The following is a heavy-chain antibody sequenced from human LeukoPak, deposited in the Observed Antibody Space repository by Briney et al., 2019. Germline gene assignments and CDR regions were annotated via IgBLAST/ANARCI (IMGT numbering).Heavy chain of an antibody. V-gene: IGHV3-21*01. CDR1: GFTFSSYS. Sequence: TGGSLRLSCAASGFTFSSYSMNWVRQAPGKGLEWVSSISSSSSYIYYADSVKGRFTISRDNAKNSLYLQMNSLRAEDTAVYYCARAFGSNYYDSTDAFDIWGQGTMVTVSS. J-gene: IGHJ3*02. CDR3: ARAFGSNYYDSTDAFDI. CDR2: ISSSSSYI. D-gene: IGHD3-22*01.